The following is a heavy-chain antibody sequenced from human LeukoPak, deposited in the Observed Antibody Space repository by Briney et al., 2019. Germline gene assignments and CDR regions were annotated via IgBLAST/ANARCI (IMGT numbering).Heavy chain of an antibody. J-gene: IGHJ4*02. Sequence: SETLSLTCTVSGGSISSSSYYWGWIRQPPGKGLEWIGSIYYIGSTCYNPSLKSRVTISVDTSKNQFSLKLSSVTAADTAVYYCARAWDIVVVPAAPHFDYWGQGTLVTVSS. CDR3: ARAWDIVVVPAAPHFDY. CDR1: GGSISSSSYY. CDR2: IYYIGST. V-gene: IGHV4-39*07. D-gene: IGHD2-2*01.